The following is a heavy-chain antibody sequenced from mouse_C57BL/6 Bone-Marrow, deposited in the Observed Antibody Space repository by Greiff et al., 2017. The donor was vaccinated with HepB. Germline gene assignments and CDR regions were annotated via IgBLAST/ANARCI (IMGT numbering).Heavy chain of an antibody. CDR2: FYPGSGSI. J-gene: IGHJ2*01. D-gene: IGHD3-2*02. Sequence: QVQLQQSGAELVKPGASVKLSCKASGYTFTEYTIHWVKQRSGQGLEWIGWFYPGSGSIKYNEKFKGKATLTAVKSSSTVYMELSRLTSEDSAVYFCARHPLRQLRLRTSYYFDYWGQGTTLTVSS. V-gene: IGHV1-62-2*01. CDR1: GYTFTEYT. CDR3: ARHPLRQLRLRTSYYFDY.